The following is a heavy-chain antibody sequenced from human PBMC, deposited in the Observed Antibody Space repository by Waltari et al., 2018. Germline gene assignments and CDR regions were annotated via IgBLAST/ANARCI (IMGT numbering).Heavy chain of an antibody. V-gene: IGHV3-23*01. CDR1: GLPVSHYA. D-gene: IGHD4-4*01. CDR2: INGGGVNT. Sequence: VQFLASGGGFVQPGGFLGFLGGASGLPVSHYAISWVRQASGKGLGWVSVINGGGVNTYYADSVKGRLTISRDNSKNTLYLQMNSLRAEDTAVYYCAKHPTVGNFDYWGQGTLVTVSP. CDR3: AKHPTVGNFDY. J-gene: IGHJ4*02.